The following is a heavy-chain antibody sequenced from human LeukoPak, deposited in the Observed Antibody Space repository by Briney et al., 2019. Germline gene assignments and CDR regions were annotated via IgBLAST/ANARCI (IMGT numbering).Heavy chain of an antibody. Sequence: SVKVSCKASGGTFSSYAISWVRQAPGQGLEWMGGIIPIFGTANYAQKFQGRVTITADKSTSTAYMELSSLRSEDTAVYYCARDIIQGNGWRFDPWGQGTLVTVSS. CDR1: GGTFSSYA. D-gene: IGHD2-15*01. CDR2: IIPIFGTA. V-gene: IGHV1-69*06. J-gene: IGHJ5*02. CDR3: ARDIIQGNGWRFDP.